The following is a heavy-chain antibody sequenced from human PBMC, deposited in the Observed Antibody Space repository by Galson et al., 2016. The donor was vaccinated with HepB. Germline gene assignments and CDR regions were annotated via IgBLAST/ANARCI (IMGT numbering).Heavy chain of an antibody. V-gene: IGHV3-23*01. Sequence: SLRLSCAASGFTFSSYAMTWVRQAPGKGLEWVSTISASGDTTYYADSVKGRSTISRDNAKNTLYLQMNSLRGEDTAVYYCAHGKVPYLLTTFDYWGQGTLVTVSS. CDR1: GFTFSSYA. J-gene: IGHJ4*02. CDR2: ISASGDTT. D-gene: IGHD1-14*01. CDR3: AHGKVPYLLTTFDY.